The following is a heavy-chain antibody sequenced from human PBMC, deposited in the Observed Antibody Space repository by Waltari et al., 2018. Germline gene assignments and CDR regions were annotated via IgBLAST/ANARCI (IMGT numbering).Heavy chain of an antibody. V-gene: IGHV4-59*01. Sequence: QVQLQESGPGLVKPSETLSLTCTVSGGSISSYYWSWIRQPPGKGLEWIGYIYYSGSTNSNPPLKSRVTISVDTSKNQFSLKLSSVTAADTAVYYCARVPVTKGCFDYWGQGTLVTVSS. CDR3: ARVPVTKGCFDY. CDR1: GGSISSYY. D-gene: IGHD4-4*01. CDR2: IYYSGST. J-gene: IGHJ4*02.